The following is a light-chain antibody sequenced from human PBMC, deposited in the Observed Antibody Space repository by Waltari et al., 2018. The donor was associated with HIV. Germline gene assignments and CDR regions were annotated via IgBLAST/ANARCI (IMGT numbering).Light chain of an antibody. CDR1: QSVSSN. CDR3: QQYNNWASWT. CDR2: GAS. V-gene: IGKV3-15*01. J-gene: IGKJ1*01. Sequence: EIVITQSQATLSLSPGERATRSCRASQSVSSNLAWYQQKPGLAPRLLIYGASTRATGIPARFSGSGSGTDFTLTISSLQSEDFAVYYCQQYNNWASWTFGQGTNVEI.